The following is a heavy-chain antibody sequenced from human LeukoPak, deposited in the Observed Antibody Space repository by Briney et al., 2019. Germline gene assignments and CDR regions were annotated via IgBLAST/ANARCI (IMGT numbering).Heavy chain of an antibody. CDR2: INPSGGST. Sequence: ASVKVSCKASGYTFTSYYMHWVRQAPGQGLEWMGIINPSGGSTSYAQKFQGRVTITRDTSTSTVYVELSSLRSEDTAVYYCARGDRRPDKFGELRPFDYWGQGTLVTVSS. CDR3: ARGDRRPDKFGELRPFDY. CDR1: GYTFTSYY. V-gene: IGHV1-46*01. J-gene: IGHJ4*02. D-gene: IGHD3-10*01.